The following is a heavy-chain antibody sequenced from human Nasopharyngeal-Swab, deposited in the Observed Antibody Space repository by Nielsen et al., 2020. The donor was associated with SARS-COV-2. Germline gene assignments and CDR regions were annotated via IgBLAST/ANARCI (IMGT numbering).Heavy chain of an antibody. CDR2: IRSKAYGGTT. D-gene: IGHD6-19*01. CDR3: TRAELGAVAGVYYFDY. J-gene: IGHJ4*02. Sequence: VRQAPGKGLEWVGFIRSKAYGGTTEYAASVKGRFTISRDDSKSIAYLQMNSLKTEDTAVYYCTRAELGAVAGVYYFDYWGQGTLVTVSS. V-gene: IGHV3-49*02.